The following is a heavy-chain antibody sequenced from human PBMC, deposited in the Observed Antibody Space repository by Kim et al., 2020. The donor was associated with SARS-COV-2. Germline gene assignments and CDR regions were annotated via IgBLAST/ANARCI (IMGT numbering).Heavy chain of an antibody. D-gene: IGHD6-19*01. Sequence: ASVKVSCKASGYTFTSYAMHWVRQAPGQRLEWMGWINAGNGNTKYSQKFQGRVTITRDTSASTAYMELSSLRSEDTAVYYCAREYRQLVRGYSSGPTATSPDYWGQGTLVTVSS. CDR3: AREYRQLVRGYSSGPTATSPDY. CDR2: INAGNGNT. CDR1: GYTFTSYA. V-gene: IGHV1-3*01. J-gene: IGHJ4*02.